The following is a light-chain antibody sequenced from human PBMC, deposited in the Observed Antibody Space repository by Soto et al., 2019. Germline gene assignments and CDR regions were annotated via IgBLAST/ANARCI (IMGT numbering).Light chain of an antibody. CDR3: QSYYSNLPCLGV. V-gene: IGLV1-40*01. CDR1: SSNIGAGSD. CDR2: GNN. Sequence: QLVLTQPPSVSGAPGQRVTISCTGSSSNIGAGSDVHWYRHLPGTAPKLLIFGNNNRPSGVTDRFSGSRSGTSASLAITGLQDADEADYYCQSYYSNLPCLGVFGGGTKVTVL. J-gene: IGLJ2*01.